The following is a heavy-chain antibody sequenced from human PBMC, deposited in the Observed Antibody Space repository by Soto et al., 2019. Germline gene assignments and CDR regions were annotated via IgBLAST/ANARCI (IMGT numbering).Heavy chain of an antibody. Sequence: SETLSLTCAVYGGSFSGYYWSWIRQPPGKGLEWIGEINHSGSTNYNPSLKSRVTISVDTSKNQFSLKLSSVTAADTAVYYCARPGDIVVVPAARTRAGAFDIWGQGTMVTVSS. CDR2: INHSGST. CDR1: GGSFSGYY. J-gene: IGHJ3*02. V-gene: IGHV4-34*01. CDR3: ARPGDIVVVPAARTRAGAFDI. D-gene: IGHD2-2*01.